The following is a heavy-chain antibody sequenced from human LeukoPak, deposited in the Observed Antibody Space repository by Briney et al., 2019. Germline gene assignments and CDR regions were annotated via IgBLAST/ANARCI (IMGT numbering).Heavy chain of an antibody. Sequence: ASVKVSCKASGYTFTDYYMHWVRQAPGQGLEWMGWINPNSGGTNYAQKFQGRVTMTRDTSISTAYMELSRLRSDDTAVYYCARFRGRGTIAVAGRGIDYWGQGTLVTVSS. J-gene: IGHJ4*02. D-gene: IGHD6-19*01. CDR1: GYTFTDYY. CDR2: INPNSGGT. CDR3: ARFRGRGTIAVAGRGIDY. V-gene: IGHV1-2*02.